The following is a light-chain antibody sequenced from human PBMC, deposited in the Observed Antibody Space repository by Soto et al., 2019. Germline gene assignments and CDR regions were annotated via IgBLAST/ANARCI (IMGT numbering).Light chain of an antibody. J-gene: IGLJ1*01. CDR2: SNN. V-gene: IGLV1-44*01. Sequence: QSVLTQPPSASGTPGQRATISCSGSSSNIGSNTVNWYQQLPGTAPKLLICSNNQRPSGVPDRFSVSKSGTSASLAISGLQPEDEADYYCAAWDDSLNAYVFGTGTKVTVL. CDR3: AAWDDSLNAYV. CDR1: SSNIGSNT.